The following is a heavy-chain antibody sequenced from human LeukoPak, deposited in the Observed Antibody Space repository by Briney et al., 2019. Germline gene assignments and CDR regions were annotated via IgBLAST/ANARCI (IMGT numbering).Heavy chain of an antibody. CDR2: ISSSSTTI. D-gene: IGHD3-16*01. CDR1: GFTFSSYS. CDR3: VRDTFSPDAFDI. J-gene: IGHJ3*02. V-gene: IGHV3-48*01. Sequence: SGGSLRLSCAASGFTFSSYSMNWVRQAPGKGLEWVSYISSSSTTIYYAGSVKGRFTISRDNAKKSVYLQMNSLRAEDTAVYYCVRDTFSPDAFDIWGQGTMVTVSS.